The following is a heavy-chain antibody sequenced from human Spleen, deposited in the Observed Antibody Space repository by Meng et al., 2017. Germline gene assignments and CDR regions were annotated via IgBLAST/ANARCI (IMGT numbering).Heavy chain of an antibody. CDR3: TTEFGGNGY. D-gene: IGHD4-23*01. J-gene: IGHJ4*02. Sequence: GESLKISCAASGFTFSNAYMTWVRQAPGKGLEWVGHIKSKTNGGTAAYATPVKGRFTISRDDSKSTLYLHMSSLKTEDTAVYYCTTEFGGNGYWGQGTLVTVSS. V-gene: IGHV3-15*01. CDR2: IKSKTNGGTA. CDR1: GFTFSNAY.